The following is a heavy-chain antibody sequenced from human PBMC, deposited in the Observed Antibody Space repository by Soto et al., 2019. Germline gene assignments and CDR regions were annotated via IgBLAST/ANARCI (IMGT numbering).Heavy chain of an antibody. D-gene: IGHD2-15*01. CDR1: GFTFSNSA. Sequence: EVRLLESGGGLVQPGGSLRLSCADSGFTFSNSALSWVRQAPGKGLEWVSAISASGGDTYYADSVRGRFTISRDNSKSTLYLQMNSLRAEDTAVYFCAKDVLGGQGTLVTVSP. V-gene: IGHV3-23*01. CDR2: ISASGGDT. J-gene: IGHJ4*02. CDR3: AKDVL.